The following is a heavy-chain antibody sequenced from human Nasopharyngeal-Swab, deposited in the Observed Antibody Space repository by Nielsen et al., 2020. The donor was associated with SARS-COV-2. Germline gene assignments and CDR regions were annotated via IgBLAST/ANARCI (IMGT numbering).Heavy chain of an antibody. Sequence: GESLKISCAASGFSFSTTDMHWVRQAPGKGLEWVAVTSYDESHKYYAGSVHGRFTISRDNSKNTLYLQMYSLTTEDTAVYFCARESVVTGMDDATDIWGQGTMVTVSS. CDR2: TSYDESHK. CDR1: GFSFSTTD. J-gene: IGHJ3*02. CDR3: ARESVVTGMDDATDI. V-gene: IGHV3-30*03. D-gene: IGHD2-21*02.